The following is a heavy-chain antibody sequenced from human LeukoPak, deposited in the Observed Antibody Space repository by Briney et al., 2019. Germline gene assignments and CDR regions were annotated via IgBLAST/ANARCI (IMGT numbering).Heavy chain of an antibody. CDR3: ARVNTGYSSGWYHLPQYFQH. V-gene: IGHV4-34*01. J-gene: IGHJ1*01. D-gene: IGHD6-19*01. Sequence: KPSETLSLTCAVYGGSFSGYYWSWIRQPPGKGLEWIGEINHSGSTNYNPSLKSRVTISVDTSKNQFSLKLSSVTAADTAVYYCARVNTGYSSGWYHLPQYFQHWGQGTLVTVSS. CDR2: INHSGST. CDR1: GGSFSGYY.